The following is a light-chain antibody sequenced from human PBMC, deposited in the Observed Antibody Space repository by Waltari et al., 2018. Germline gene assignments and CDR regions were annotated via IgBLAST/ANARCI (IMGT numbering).Light chain of an antibody. J-gene: IGKJ1*01. V-gene: IGKV1-5*03. CDR1: QSISSW. CDR2: KAS. Sequence: DIQMTQSPSTLSASVGDRVTITCRASQSISSWLAWYQQKPGKAPKLLIYKASSLESGAPSRFSGNGSGTEFTLTISSLQPDDFATYYCQQHNSYSWTFGQGTKVEIK. CDR3: QQHNSYSWT.